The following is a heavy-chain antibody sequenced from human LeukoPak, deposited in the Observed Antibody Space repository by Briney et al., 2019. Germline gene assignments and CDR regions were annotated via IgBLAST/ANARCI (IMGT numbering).Heavy chain of an antibody. D-gene: IGHD6-19*01. J-gene: IGHJ4*02. V-gene: IGHV3-23*01. CDR1: GFSFSDYA. CDR3: AKVVSSALDY. CDR2: IFGSGDRT. Sequence: TGGSLRLSCAASGFSFSDYAMSWVRQAPGRGLEWVSAIFGSGDRTYYADSVKGRVTISRDNSKNTLSLLMNSLRAEDTAVYYCAKVVSSALDYWGQGTLVTVSS.